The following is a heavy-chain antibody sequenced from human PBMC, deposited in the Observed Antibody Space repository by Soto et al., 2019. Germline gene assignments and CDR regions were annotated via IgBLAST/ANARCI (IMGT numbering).Heavy chain of an antibody. CDR1: GYTFTGYF. CDR2: INPNSGGT. V-gene: IGHV1-2*02. J-gene: IGHJ4*02. D-gene: IGHD2-15*01. CDR3: ARGVRSVDYPYCDY. Sequence: ASVKVSCKASGYTFTGYFMQWVRQAPGQGLEWMGWINPNSGGTNYAQKFQGRVTMTRDTSISTAYMKLSTLTSDDTAVYYCARGVRSVDYPYCDYWGQGTLVTVSS.